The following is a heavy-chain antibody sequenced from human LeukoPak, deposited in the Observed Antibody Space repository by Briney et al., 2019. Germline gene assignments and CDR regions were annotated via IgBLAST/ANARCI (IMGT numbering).Heavy chain of an antibody. D-gene: IGHD2-2*01. CDR2: IIPIFGTA. CDR1: GGTFSSYA. V-gene: IGHV1-69*13. Sequence: SVKVSCKASGGTFSSYAISWVRQAPGQGLEWMGGIIPIFGTANYAQKFQGRVTITADESTSTAYMELSSLRSEDTAVYYCARVMSVGYCSSTSCRTYYYYYMDVWGKGTTVTVAS. CDR3: ARVMSVGYCSSTSCRTYYYYYMDV. J-gene: IGHJ6*03.